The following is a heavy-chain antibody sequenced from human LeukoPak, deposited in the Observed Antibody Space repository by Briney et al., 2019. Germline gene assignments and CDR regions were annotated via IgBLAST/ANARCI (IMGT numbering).Heavy chain of an antibody. CDR1: GCSISRYY. Sequence: SETLSLTCTVSGCSISRYYWIWIRQPPGKGLECIGYIYYSGSTNYNPSLKSRVTISVDTSKNQFSLKLSSVTAADTAVYYCARAKAAAGIDYFDYWGQGTLVTVSS. CDR3: ARAKAAAGIDYFDY. J-gene: IGHJ4*02. D-gene: IGHD6-13*01. V-gene: IGHV4-59*01. CDR2: IYYSGST.